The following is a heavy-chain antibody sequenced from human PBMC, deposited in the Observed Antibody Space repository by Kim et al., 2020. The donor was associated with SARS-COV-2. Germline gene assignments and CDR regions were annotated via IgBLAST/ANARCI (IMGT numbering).Heavy chain of an antibody. J-gene: IGHJ4*02. CDR2: NI. V-gene: IGHV3-48*03. CDR3: ARLSNSSPRDY. Sequence: NIFSADSVEGRFTISRDNAKNSLFLQMDSLRAEDTATYFCARLSNSSPRDYWGQGTLVTVSS. D-gene: IGHD6-13*01.